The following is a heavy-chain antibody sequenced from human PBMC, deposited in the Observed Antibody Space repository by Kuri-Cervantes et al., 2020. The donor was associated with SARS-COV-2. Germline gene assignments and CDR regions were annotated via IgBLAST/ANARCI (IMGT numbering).Heavy chain of an antibody. CDR3: ARDRHLAVAGHFDY. Sequence: GESLRISCAASGFDFSTYSMNWVRQAPGKGLEWVANIKQDGSEKYYVDSVKGRFTISRDNAKNSLYLQMSSLRAEDTAVYYCARDRHLAVAGHFDYWGQGTLVTVSS. D-gene: IGHD6-19*01. J-gene: IGHJ4*02. CDR2: IKQDGSEK. V-gene: IGHV3-7*05. CDR1: GFDFSTYS.